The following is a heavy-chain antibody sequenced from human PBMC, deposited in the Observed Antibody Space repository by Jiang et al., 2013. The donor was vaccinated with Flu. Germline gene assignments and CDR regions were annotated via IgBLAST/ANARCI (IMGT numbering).Heavy chain of an antibody. CDR2: IFSSAEK. CDR3: ARTQYSSSCDY. CDR1: GFSLNNERMG. V-gene: IGHV2-26*01. J-gene: IGHJ4*02. Sequence: KPTQTLTLMCTVSGFSLNNERMGVSWFRQPPGRALEWLAHIFSSAEKSYSTSLKNRLTISKDTSKSQVVLTMTNVDPVDTATYYCARTQYSSSCDYWARESWSPSPQ. D-gene: IGHD6-13*01.